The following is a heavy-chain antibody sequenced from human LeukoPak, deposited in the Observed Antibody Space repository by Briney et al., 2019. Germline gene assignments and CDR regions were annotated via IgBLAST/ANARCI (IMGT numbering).Heavy chain of an antibody. CDR1: DFTVSSNY. CDR3: ARAPHSGSYYFDY. D-gene: IGHD1-26*01. V-gene: IGHV3-53*01. CDR2: LYAGGST. Sequence: GGSLRLSCAASDFTVSSNYMSWVRQAPGKGLEWVSVLYAGGSTYYADSVKGRFTISRDNSKNTLYLQMNSLRAEDTAVYYCARAPHSGSYYFDYWGQGTLVTVSS. J-gene: IGHJ4*02.